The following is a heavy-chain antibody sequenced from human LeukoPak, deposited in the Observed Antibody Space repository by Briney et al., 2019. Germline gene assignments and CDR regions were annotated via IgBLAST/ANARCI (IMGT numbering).Heavy chain of an antibody. V-gene: IGHV3-30*04. CDR2: ISYDATNK. D-gene: IGHD6-13*01. CDR3: AKDRVAADGTFDY. CDR1: GFNFSTYA. Sequence: GGSLRLSCAASGFNFSTYAIHWVRQAPGKGLEWVAVISYDATNKYYADSVKGRFTISRDNSKNTLYLQMNSLRTEDTAVYYCAKDRVAADGTFDYWGQGTLVTVSS. J-gene: IGHJ4*02.